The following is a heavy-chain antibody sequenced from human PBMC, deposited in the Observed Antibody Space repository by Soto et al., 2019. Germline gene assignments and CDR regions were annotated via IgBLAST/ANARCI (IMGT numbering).Heavy chain of an antibody. CDR3: ASGVTTENKIDY. V-gene: IGHV4-30-2*01. Sequence: TLSLTCAVSGGSISSGSYYWSWIRQPPGKGLEWIGYIYNSGSTYYNPSLKSRVTISVDTSKNQFSLKLSSVTAADTAVYYCASGVTTENKIDYWGQGTLVTVSS. CDR2: IYNSGST. CDR1: GGSISSGSYY. J-gene: IGHJ4*02. D-gene: IGHD4-17*01.